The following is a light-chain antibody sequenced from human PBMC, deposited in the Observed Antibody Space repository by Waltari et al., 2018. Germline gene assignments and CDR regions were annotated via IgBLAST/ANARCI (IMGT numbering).Light chain of an antibody. Sequence: EIVLTQSPATLSLSPGERATLSCRASQSINNYLAWYQQKPGQAPRLLIYDASNRATGIPGRFSGSGSGADFTLTIDSLQPEDFATYYCQQANDFPYTFGQGTKLEIK. CDR3: QQANDFPYT. J-gene: IGKJ2*01. V-gene: IGKV3-11*01. CDR2: DAS. CDR1: QSINNY.